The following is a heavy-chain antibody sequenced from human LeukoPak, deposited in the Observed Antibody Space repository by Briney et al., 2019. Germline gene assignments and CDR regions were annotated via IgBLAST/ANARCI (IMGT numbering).Heavy chain of an antibody. CDR2: IYYSGST. CDR3: ARQGAGGYQYYYYMDV. J-gene: IGHJ6*03. D-gene: IGHD2-8*02. V-gene: IGHV4-39*01. CDR1: GGSLRSSSYY. Sequence: SETLSLTCTVSGGSLRSSSYYWGWIRQPPGKGLEWIWSIYYSGSTYYNPCLKSRVTISVDTSKNQFSLKLSSVTAADTAVYYCARQGAGGYQYYYYMDVWGKGTTVTVSS.